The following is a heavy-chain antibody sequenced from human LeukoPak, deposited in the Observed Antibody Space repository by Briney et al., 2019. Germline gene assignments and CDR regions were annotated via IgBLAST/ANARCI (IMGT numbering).Heavy chain of an antibody. J-gene: IGHJ6*02. V-gene: IGHV3-7*01. D-gene: IGHD3-3*01. Sequence: GGSLRLSCAASGFTCSSYWMSWVRQAPGKGLEWVANIKQDGSEKYYVDPVKGRFTISRDNAKNSLYLQMNSLRAEDTAVYYCARAGRGIFGVVIISAMDVWGQGTTVTVSS. CDR2: IKQDGSEK. CDR1: GFTCSSYW. CDR3: ARAGRGIFGVVIISAMDV.